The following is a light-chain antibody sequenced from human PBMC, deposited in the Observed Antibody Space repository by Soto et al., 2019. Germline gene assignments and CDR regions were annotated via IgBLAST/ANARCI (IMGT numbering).Light chain of an antibody. CDR1: SSNIGADYD. J-gene: IGLJ3*02. CDR3: QSYDNSLSGYWV. V-gene: IGLV1-40*01. CDR2: GNN. Sequence: QSVLTQPPSVSGAPGQRVTISCTGSSSNIGADYDVHWYHQVPGTAPNLLIYGNNNRPSGVPDRFSASKSGTSASLAITGLQAGDEADYYCQSYDNSLSGYWVFGGGTKLTVL.